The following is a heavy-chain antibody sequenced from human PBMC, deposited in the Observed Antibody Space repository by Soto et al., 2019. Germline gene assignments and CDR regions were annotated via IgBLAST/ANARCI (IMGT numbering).Heavy chain of an antibody. CDR3: ARGVIKSDYYYGMDV. D-gene: IGHD3-10*01. CDR1: GGTFSSYA. V-gene: IGHV1-69*06. Sequence: SVKVSCKASGGTFSSYAISWVRQAPGQGLEWMGGIIPIFGTANYAQKFQGRVTITADKSTSTAYMELSNLRSEDTAVYYCARGVIKSDYYYGMDVWGQGTTVTVSS. CDR2: IIPIFGTA. J-gene: IGHJ6*02.